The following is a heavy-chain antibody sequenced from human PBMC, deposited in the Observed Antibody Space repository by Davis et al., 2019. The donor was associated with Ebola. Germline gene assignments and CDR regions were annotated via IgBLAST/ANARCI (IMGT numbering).Heavy chain of an antibody. J-gene: IGHJ5*02. CDR2: VYYSGSA. Sequence: SETLSLTCTVSGGSIRSYHWSWFRQSPGKGLEFIGYVYYSGSANYNPSLKSRVTLSLDSSKNQLSLMLRSVTAADTAVYYCARGAFGELSLGWFDPWGQGTLVTVSS. CDR3: ARGAFGELSLGWFDP. CDR1: GGSIRSYH. V-gene: IGHV4-59*13. D-gene: IGHD3-10*01.